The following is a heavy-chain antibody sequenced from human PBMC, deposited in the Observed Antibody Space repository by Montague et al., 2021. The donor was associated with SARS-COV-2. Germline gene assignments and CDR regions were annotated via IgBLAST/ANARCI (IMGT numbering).Heavy chain of an antibody. CDR2: LSGSGGSL. V-gene: IGHV3-23*01. CDR3: AKVLGGWFPFPADY. J-gene: IGHJ4*02. CDR1: GFTFSSYV. Sequence: SLRLSCAASGFTFSSYVMSWVRQTPGKGLEWVSALSGSGGSLYYADSVKGRFTISRDNSKNTMYLWVNSLRADDTALYYCAKVLGGWFPFPADYWGQGTLVTVSS. D-gene: IGHD6-19*01.